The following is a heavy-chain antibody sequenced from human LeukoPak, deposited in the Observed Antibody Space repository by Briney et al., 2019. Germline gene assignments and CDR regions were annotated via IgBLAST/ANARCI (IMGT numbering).Heavy chain of an antibody. J-gene: IGHJ4*02. V-gene: IGHV4-59*01. CDR1: GGSFSGYY. CDR3: ARGRGSYFDY. Sequence: PSETLSLTCAVYGGSFSGYYWSWIRQPPGKGLEWVGYIHYSGSTNYNPSLKSRLITSVDTSKNHFSLRLSSVTAADTAVYYCARGRGSYFDYWGQGTLVTVSS. CDR2: IHYSGST. D-gene: IGHD3-16*01.